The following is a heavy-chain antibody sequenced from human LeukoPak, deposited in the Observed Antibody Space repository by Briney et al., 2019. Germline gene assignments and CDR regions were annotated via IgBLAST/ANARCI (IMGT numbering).Heavy chain of an antibody. CDR2: IYYSGST. Sequence: SETLSLTCTVSGGSISSGSYYWGWIRQPPGKGLEWIGSIYYSGSTYYNPSLKSRVTISVDTSKNQFSLKLSSVTAADTAVYYCARDIVVVPAATPTGRWFDPWGQGTLVTVSS. D-gene: IGHD2-2*01. CDR1: GGSISSGSYY. CDR3: ARDIVVVPAATPTGRWFDP. J-gene: IGHJ5*02. V-gene: IGHV4-39*07.